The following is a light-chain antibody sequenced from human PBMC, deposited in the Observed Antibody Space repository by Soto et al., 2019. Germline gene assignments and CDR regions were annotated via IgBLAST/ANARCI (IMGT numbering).Light chain of an antibody. V-gene: IGLV2-23*01. Sequence: QSVLTQPASVSGSPGQSITISCTGTNSDVGTHNLVSWHQQHPGKAPKLIIYEGTKRPSGVSNRFSGSKSGNTASLTISGLQAEDEADYYCCSYALLFGTGTKVTGL. J-gene: IGLJ1*01. CDR3: CSYALL. CDR1: NSDVGTHNL. CDR2: EGT.